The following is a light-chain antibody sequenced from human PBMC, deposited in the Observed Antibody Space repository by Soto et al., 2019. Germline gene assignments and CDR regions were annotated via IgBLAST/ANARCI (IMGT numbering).Light chain of an antibody. V-gene: IGLV2-8*01. J-gene: IGLJ2*01. CDR3: FSYAGSNKGV. Sequence: QSALTQPPSASGSPGQSVTISCTGTSSDVGGYDYVSWYQQHPRKAPTPLIYEVSKRPTGVPDRFSGSRSGNTASRTVSGLQAEDEADYYCFSYAGSNKGVFGGGTKLTVL. CDR1: SSDVGGYDY. CDR2: EVS.